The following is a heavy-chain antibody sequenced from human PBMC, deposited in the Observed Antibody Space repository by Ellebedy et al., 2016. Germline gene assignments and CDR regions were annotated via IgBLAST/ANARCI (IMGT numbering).Heavy chain of an antibody. D-gene: IGHD3-10*01. V-gene: IGHV4-34*01. Sequence: SETLSLTXAVYGGSFSDYYWSWIRQPPGKGLEWIGEINHSGSTNYNPSLKSRVTISVDTSKNQFSLKLSSVTAADTAVYYCARGYGSGSYYNYWGQGTLVTVSS. CDR2: INHSGST. CDR3: ARGYGSGSYYNY. J-gene: IGHJ4*02. CDR1: GGSFSDYY.